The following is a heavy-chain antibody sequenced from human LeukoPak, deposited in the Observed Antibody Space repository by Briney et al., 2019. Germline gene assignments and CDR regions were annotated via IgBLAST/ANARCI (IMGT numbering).Heavy chain of an antibody. CDR2: ISSSSSYI. D-gene: IGHD6-13*01. Sequence: GGSLRLSCATSGFTFSNAWMNWVRQAPGKGLEWVSSISSSSSYIYYADSVKGRFTISRDNAKNSLYLQMNSLRAEDTAVYYCARQGAAAGPNYFDYWGQGTLVTVSS. CDR3: ARQGAAAGPNYFDY. J-gene: IGHJ4*02. CDR1: GFTFSNAW. V-gene: IGHV3-21*01.